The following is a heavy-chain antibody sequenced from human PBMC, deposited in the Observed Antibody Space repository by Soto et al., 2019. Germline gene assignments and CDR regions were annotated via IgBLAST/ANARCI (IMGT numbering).Heavy chain of an antibody. D-gene: IGHD6-19*01. V-gene: IGHV3-11*01. CDR1: GFTFSDYY. Sequence: GGSLRLSCAASGFTFSDYYMSWLRQAPGKGLEWVSYISSSGSTIYYADSVKGRFTISRDNAKNSLYLQMNSLRAEDTAVYYCARVRAPYSSGWYVDYWGQGTLVTVSS. CDR2: ISSSGSTI. CDR3: ARVRAPYSSGWYVDY. J-gene: IGHJ4*02.